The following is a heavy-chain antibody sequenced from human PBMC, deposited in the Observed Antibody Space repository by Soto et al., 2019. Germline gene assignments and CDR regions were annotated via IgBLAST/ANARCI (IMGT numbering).Heavy chain of an antibody. V-gene: IGHV3-23*01. J-gene: IGHJ3*02. CDR2: ISGSGGST. CDR3: AKDVAAAPDAFDI. Sequence: PGGALRLSCAASGFTFSSYAMSWVRQAPGKGLEWVSAISGSGGSTYYADSVKGRFTISRDNSKNTLYLQMNSLRAEDTAVYYCAKDVAAAPDAFDIWGQGTMVTVSS. D-gene: IGHD6-13*01. CDR1: GFTFSSYA.